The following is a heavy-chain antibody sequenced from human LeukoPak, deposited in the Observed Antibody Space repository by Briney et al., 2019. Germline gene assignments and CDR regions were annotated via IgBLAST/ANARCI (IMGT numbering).Heavy chain of an antibody. J-gene: IGHJ6*02. CDR1: GGSISSGGYY. D-gene: IGHD4-11*01. V-gene: IGHV4-61*08. CDR3: ARGNYSNYVSYYYYYGMDV. CDR2: IYYSGST. Sequence: SQTLSLTCTVSGGSISSGGYYWSWIRQHPGKGLEWIGYIYYSGSTNYNPSLKSRVTISVDTSKNQFSLKLSSVTAADTAVYYCARGNYSNYVSYYYYYGMDVWGQGTTVTVSS.